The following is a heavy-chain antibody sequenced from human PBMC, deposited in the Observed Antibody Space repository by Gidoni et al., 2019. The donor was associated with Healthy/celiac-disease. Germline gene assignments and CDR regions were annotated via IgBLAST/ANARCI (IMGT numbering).Heavy chain of an antibody. CDR2: IYYSGST. Sequence: QLQLQESGPGLVKPSETLSLTCTVSGGSISSSSYYWGWIRQPPGKGLEWIGSIYYSGSTYYNPSLKSRVTISVDTSKNQFSLKLSSVTAADTAVYYCARRYDYVWGTPAPYFDYWGQGTLVTVSS. D-gene: IGHD3-16*01. CDR3: ARRYDYVWGTPAPYFDY. J-gene: IGHJ4*02. CDR1: GGSISSSSYY. V-gene: IGHV4-39*01.